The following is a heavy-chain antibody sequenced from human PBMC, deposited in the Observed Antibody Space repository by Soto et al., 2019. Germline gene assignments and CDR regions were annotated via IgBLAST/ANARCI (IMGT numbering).Heavy chain of an antibody. CDR1: GFTFSRYW. Sequence: GGSLSLSCAASGFTFSRYWLTWVRQAPGKGLEWVSSISSSSSYIYYADSVKGRFTISRDNAKNSLYLQMNSLRAEDTAVYYCARDSKIFDYWGQGTLVTVSS. J-gene: IGHJ4*02. CDR3: ARDSKIFDY. D-gene: IGHD4-4*01. CDR2: ISSSSSYI. V-gene: IGHV3-21*01.